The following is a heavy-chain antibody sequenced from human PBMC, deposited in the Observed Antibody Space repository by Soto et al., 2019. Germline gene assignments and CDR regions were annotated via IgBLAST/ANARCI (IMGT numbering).Heavy chain of an antibody. D-gene: IGHD3-10*01. V-gene: IGHV4-31*03. J-gene: IGHJ6*02. CDR2: IYYSGST. CDR1: GGSISSGGYY. Sequence: QVQLQESGPGLVKPSQTLSLTCTVSGGSISSGGYYWSWIRQHPGKGLEWIGYIYYSGSTYYNPSLKSRVTISVDTSKNQFSLKLSSVTAADTAVFYCARERSENYYGMDVWGQGTTVTVSS. CDR3: ARERSENYYGMDV.